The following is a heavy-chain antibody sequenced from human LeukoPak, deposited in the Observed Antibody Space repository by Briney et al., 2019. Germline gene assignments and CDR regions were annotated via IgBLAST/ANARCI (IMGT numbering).Heavy chain of an antibody. CDR3: ARDGNVDTARYFDY. V-gene: IGHV3-23*01. CDR2: ISGSGGST. J-gene: IGHJ4*02. Sequence: GGSLRLSCAASGFTFSIYAMSWVRQAPGKGLEWVSAISGSGGSTYYADSVKGRFTISRDNSKNTLYLQMNSLRAEDTAVYYCARDGNVDTARYFDYWGQGTLVTVSS. CDR1: GFTFSIYA. D-gene: IGHD5-18*01.